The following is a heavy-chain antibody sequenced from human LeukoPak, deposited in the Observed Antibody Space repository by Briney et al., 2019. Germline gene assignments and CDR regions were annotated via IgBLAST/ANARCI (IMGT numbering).Heavy chain of an antibody. CDR1: GFTFSSYG. D-gene: IGHD3-10*01. Sequence: GGSLRLSCAASGFTFSSYGMHWVRQAPGKGLEWVAVIWYDGSNKYYADSVKGRFTISRDNSKNTLYLQMNSLRAEDTAVYYCAKVTMVRAHRYFDYWGQGTLVTVSS. V-gene: IGHV3-33*06. CDR2: IWYDGSNK. J-gene: IGHJ4*02. CDR3: AKVTMVRAHRYFDY.